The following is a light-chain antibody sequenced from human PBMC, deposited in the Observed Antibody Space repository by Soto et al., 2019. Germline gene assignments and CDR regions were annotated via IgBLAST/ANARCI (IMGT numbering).Light chain of an antibody. Sequence: QSALTQPRSVSGSPGQSVTISCTGTSSDVGSYNFVSWHQQHPGKAPKLMIYDVAKRPSGVPDRFSGSKSGNTASLTISGLQSEDEADYYCCTFAGRYSYVFGSGTKVTVL. CDR2: DVA. CDR1: SSDVGSYNF. J-gene: IGLJ1*01. V-gene: IGLV2-11*01. CDR3: CTFAGRYSYV.